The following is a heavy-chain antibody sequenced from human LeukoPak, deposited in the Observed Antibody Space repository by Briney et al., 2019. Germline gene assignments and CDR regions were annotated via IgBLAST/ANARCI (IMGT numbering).Heavy chain of an antibody. CDR3: ARDPYYYDSSGYYGEGFDY. Sequence: NPGGSLRLSCAASGFTFSSYSMNWVRQAPGKGLEWVSYISSSRNYIFYADSVKGRFTISRDNAKNSLYLQMNSLRDEDTAVYYCARDPYYYDSSGYYGEGFDYWGQGTLVTGSS. CDR2: ISSSRNYI. CDR1: GFTFSSYS. J-gene: IGHJ4*02. D-gene: IGHD3-22*01. V-gene: IGHV3-21*01.